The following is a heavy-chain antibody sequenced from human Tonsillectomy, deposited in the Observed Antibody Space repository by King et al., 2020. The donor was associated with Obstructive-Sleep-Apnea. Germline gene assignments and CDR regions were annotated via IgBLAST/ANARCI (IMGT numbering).Heavy chain of an antibody. CDR3: ARGDSLVRGVYGS. V-gene: IGHV1-8*01. CDR1: GYTFTSYD. Sequence: QGQLVQSGAEVKKPGASVKVSCKASGYTFTSYDINWVRQATGQGLEWMGWMNPNSGNTGYAQKFQGRVTMTSNTSISTAYMALSSLKSEDTAVYYCARGDSLVRGVYGSWGQGTLVAVSS. D-gene: IGHD3-10*01. J-gene: IGHJ5*02. CDR2: MNPNSGNT.